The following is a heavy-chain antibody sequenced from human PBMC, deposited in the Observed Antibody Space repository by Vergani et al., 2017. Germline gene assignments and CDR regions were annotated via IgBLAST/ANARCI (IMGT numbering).Heavy chain of an antibody. CDR2: MNPNSGNT. V-gene: IGHV1-8*01. D-gene: IGHD5-12*01. CDR1: GYTFTSYD. Sequence: QVQLVQSGAAVKKPGASVKVSCKSSGYTFTSYDINWVRQATGQGLEWMGWMNPNSGNTVYAQKFQGRVTMTRNTSISTAYMALSSLRSEDTAVYYCARGFAVIVATINEDFDIWGQGTMVTVSS. CDR3: ARGFAVIVATINEDFDI. J-gene: IGHJ3*02.